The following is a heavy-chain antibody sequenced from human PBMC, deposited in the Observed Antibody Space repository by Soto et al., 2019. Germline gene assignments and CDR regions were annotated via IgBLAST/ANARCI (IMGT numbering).Heavy chain of an antibody. CDR1: GFTVRTSS. J-gene: IGHJ4*02. D-gene: IGHD3-16*01. V-gene: IGHV3-66*01. CDR2: IYSGGST. Sequence: EVQLVESGGGWSQPGGSLRLSCPALGFTVRTSSMAWVHKAPGKGLGWVSVIYSGGSTFYADSVRGRFTISRDNSKNTVNLQMNSLRAEDTAVYYCARDPWAADYWGQGTLVTVSS. CDR3: ARDPWAADY.